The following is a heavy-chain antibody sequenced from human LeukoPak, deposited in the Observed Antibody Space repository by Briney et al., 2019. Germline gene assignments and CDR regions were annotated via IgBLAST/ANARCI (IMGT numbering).Heavy chain of an antibody. CDR1: GFSISRYA. CDR2: ISGSGGST. Sequence: GGSLRLSCAASGFSISRYAMNWVRQAPGKGLEWVSAISGSGGSTYYADSVKGRFTISRDNSKNTLYLQMNSLRAEDTAVYYCAKDPGGGQWLLLRRSPYYFDYWGQGTLVTVSS. D-gene: IGHD3-22*01. V-gene: IGHV3-23*01. J-gene: IGHJ4*02. CDR3: AKDPGGGQWLLLRRSPYYFDY.